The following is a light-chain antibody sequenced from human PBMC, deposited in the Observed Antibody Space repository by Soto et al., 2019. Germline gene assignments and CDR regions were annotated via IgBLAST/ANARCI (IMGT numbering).Light chain of an antibody. Sequence: QSVLTQPPSVSAAPGQKVTISCSGSSSNIGNNYVSWYQQLPGTAPKLLIYDNNKRPSGIPARYSGSKSCSSATLGITGLQTRDEADDYWGAWDCSLSALGFGGGTKLTVL. J-gene: IGLJ2*01. CDR1: SSNIGNNY. CDR2: DNN. V-gene: IGLV1-51*01. CDR3: GAWDCSLSALG.